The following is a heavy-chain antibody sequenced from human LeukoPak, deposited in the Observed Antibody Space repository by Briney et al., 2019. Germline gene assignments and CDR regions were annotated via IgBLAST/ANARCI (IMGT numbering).Heavy chain of an antibody. CDR1: GGSISSYY. CDR3: ARLKSQGTDSYFDY. D-gene: IGHD3/OR15-3a*01. CDR2: IYYSGST. Sequence: SETLSLTCTVSGGSISSYYWSWIRQPPGKGLEWIGYIYYSGSTNYNPSLKSRVTISVDTSKNQFSLKLSSVTAADTAVYHCARLKSQGTDSYFDYWGQGTLVTVSS. V-gene: IGHV4-59*01. J-gene: IGHJ4*02.